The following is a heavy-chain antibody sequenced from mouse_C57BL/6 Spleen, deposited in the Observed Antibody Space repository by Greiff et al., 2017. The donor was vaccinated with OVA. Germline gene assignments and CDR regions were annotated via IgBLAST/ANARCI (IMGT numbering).Heavy chain of an antibody. D-gene: IGHD1-1*01. CDR1: GYTFTDYE. CDR3: TRDGSSPPY. J-gene: IGHJ3*01. CDR2: IDPETGGT. Sequence: QVQLQQSGAELVRPGASVTLSCKASGYTFTDYEMHWVKQTPVHGLEWIGAIDPETGGTAYNQKFKGKAILTADKPSSTAYMELRSLTSEDSAVYYCTRDGSSPPYWGQGTLVTVSA. V-gene: IGHV1-15*01.